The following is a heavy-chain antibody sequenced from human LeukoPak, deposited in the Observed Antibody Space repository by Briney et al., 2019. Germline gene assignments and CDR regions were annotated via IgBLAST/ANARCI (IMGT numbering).Heavy chain of an antibody. D-gene: IGHD6-13*01. J-gene: IGHJ4*02. V-gene: IGHV1-69*04. CDR2: IIPILGIA. CDR1: GGTFSSYA. CDR3: ARDIRIAAAEEGDY. Sequence: SVKVSCKASGGTFSSYAISWVRQAPGQGLEWMGRIIPILGIANYAQKFQGRVTITADKSTSTAYMELSSLRSEDTAVYYCARDIRIAAAEEGDYWGQGTLVTVSS.